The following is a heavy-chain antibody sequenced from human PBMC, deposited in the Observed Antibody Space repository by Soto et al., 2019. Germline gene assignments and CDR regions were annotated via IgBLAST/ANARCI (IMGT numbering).Heavy chain of an antibody. J-gene: IGHJ4*02. V-gene: IGHV3-7*01. CDR1: GFTFSRFW. Sequence: EVQLVESGGGLVQPGGSLRLSCAASGFTFSRFWMSWVRQAPGKGLEWVANIKQDGSETYYVDSVKGRFTISRDNAKNSLYLQMNSLRAEHTAVYYCARDYSSAWYYFDYWGQGTLVTVSS. CDR2: IKQDGSET. CDR3: ARDYSSAWYYFDY. D-gene: IGHD6-19*01.